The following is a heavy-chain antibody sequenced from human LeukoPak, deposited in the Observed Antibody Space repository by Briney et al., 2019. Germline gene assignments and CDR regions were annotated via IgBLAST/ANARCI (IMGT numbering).Heavy chain of an antibody. CDR3: ARLFNLAFDI. CDR2: ITSSGSTI. CDR1: VFTFSSYE. D-gene: IGHD1-14*01. V-gene: IGHV3-48*03. J-gene: IGHJ3*02. Sequence: GGSLRLSCAASVFTFSSYEMNWVRQAPGKGLEWVSYITSSGSTIYYADSVKGRFTISRDNAKNSLYLQMNSLRAEDTAVYYCARLFNLAFDIWGQGTMVTVSS.